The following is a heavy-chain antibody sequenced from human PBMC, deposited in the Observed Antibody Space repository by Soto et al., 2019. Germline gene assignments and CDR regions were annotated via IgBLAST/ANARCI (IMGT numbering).Heavy chain of an antibody. J-gene: IGHJ4*02. V-gene: IGHV3-30*18. Sequence: GGSLRLSCAASGFTFSSYGMHWVRQAPGKGLEWVAVISYDGSNKYYADSVKGRFTISRDNSKNTLYLQMNSLRAEDTAVYYCAKEEDSGYPQYYFDYWGQGTLVTVSS. CDR1: GFTFSSYG. CDR2: ISYDGSNK. D-gene: IGHD5-12*01. CDR3: AKEEDSGYPQYYFDY.